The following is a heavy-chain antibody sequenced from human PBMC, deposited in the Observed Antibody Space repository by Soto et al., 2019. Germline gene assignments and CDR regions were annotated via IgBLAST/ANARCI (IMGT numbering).Heavy chain of an antibody. CDR2: IIPIFGTA. V-gene: IGHV1-69*01. CDR1: GGTFSSYA. CDR3: ARAGTYYYDSSGFYYFDY. J-gene: IGHJ4*02. Sequence: QVQLVQSGAEVKKPGSSVKVSCKASGGTFSSYAISWVRQAPGQGLEWMGGIIPIFGTANYAQKFQGRVTITADDSTSTAYMELSGLRSEDTAVYYCARAGTYYYDSSGFYYFDYWGQGTLVTVSS. D-gene: IGHD3-22*01.